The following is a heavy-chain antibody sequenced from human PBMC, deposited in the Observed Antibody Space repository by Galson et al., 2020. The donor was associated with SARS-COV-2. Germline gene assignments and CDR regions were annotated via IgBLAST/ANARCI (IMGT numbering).Heavy chain of an antibody. J-gene: IGHJ6*02. Sequence: GGSLRLSCAASGFTFSSYSMNWVRQAPGKGLEWVSSISSSSSTIYSADSVKGRFTISRDNAKNSLYLQMNSLRADDTAVYYCARERLPDSSGWYGLSWRYYYYGMDVWGQGTTVTVSS. D-gene: IGHD6-19*01. CDR2: ISSSSSTI. CDR1: GFTFSSYS. CDR3: ARERLPDSSGWYGLSWRYYYYGMDV. V-gene: IGHV3-48*04.